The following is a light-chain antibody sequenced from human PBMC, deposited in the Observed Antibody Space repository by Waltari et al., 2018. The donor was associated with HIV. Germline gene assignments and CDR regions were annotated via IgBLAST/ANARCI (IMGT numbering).Light chain of an antibody. CDR1: KSVSST. J-gene: IGKJ1*01. CDR3: QQYNNWPPEGT. Sequence: EIVMTQSPATLSVSPGERATLSCRASKSVSSTLAWYQQKPGQAPRLLIYGASTRATGIPARFSGSGSGTEFTLTISSLQSEDFAVYYCQQYNNWPPEGTFGQGTKVEIK. V-gene: IGKV3-15*01. CDR2: GAS.